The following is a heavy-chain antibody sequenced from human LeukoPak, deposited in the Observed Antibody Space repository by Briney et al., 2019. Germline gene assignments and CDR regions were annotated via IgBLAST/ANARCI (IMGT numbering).Heavy chain of an antibody. D-gene: IGHD2-2*01. CDR3: ARDSDQRNAFDI. CDR1: GFTFSSYA. J-gene: IGHJ3*02. V-gene: IGHV3-30-3*01. CDR2: ISYDGSNK. Sequence: GGSLRLSCAASGFTFSSYAMHWVRQAPGKGLEWVAVISYDGSNKYYADSVKGRFTISRDDSKNTLYLQMNSLRAEDTAVYYCARDSDQRNAFDIWGQGTMVTVSS.